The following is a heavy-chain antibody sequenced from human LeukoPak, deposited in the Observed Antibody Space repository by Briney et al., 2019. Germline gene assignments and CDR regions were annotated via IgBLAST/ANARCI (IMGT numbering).Heavy chain of an antibody. CDR3: ARGGGYSGYDLFDY. D-gene: IGHD5-12*01. J-gene: IGHJ4*02. Sequence: SETLSLTCTVSGGSISSGGYYWSWIRQHPGKGLEWIGYIYYSGSTYYNPSFKSRVTISVDTSKNQFSLKLSSVTAADTAVYYCARGGGYSGYDLFDYWGQGTLVTVSS. V-gene: IGHV4-31*03. CDR1: GGSISSGGYY. CDR2: IYYSGST.